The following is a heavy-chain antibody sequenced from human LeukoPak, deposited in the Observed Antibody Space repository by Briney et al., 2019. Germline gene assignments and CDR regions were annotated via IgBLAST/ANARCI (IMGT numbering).Heavy chain of an antibody. D-gene: IGHD3-9*01. CDR3: AREGILTGYYWENWFDP. CDR2: IYYSGST. J-gene: IGHJ5*02. Sequence: KPSETLSLTCTVSGGSISSYYWSWIRQPPGKGLEWIGYIYYSGSTNYNPSLKSRVTISVDTSKNQFSLKLSSVTAADTAVYYCAREGILTGYYWENWFDPWGQGTLVTVSS. V-gene: IGHV4-59*01. CDR1: GGSISSYY.